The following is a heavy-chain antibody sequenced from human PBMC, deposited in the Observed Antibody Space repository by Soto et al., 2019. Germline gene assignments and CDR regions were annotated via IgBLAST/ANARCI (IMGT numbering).Heavy chain of an antibody. CDR2: INHSGIT. V-gene: IGHV4-39*07. CDR1: GGSISSSSYY. J-gene: IGHJ4*02. CDR3: AIGPRMWLAGGGY. D-gene: IGHD6-19*01. Sequence: PSETLSLTCTVSGGSISSSSYYWGWIRQPPGKGLEWLGEINHSGITDYNPSLKSRITISIDTSKKQFSLKLNSVTAADTAVYYCAIGPRMWLAGGGYWGQGTQVTVS.